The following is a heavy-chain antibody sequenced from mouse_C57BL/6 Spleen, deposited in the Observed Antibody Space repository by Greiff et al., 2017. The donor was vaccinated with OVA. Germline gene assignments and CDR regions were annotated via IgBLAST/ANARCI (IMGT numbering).Heavy chain of an antibody. V-gene: IGHV1-82*01. J-gene: IGHJ2*01. D-gene: IGHD1-1*01. CDR2: IYPGDGDT. CDR3: ARPTTGYVDY. CDR1: GYAFSSSW. Sequence: VQLQESGPELVKPGASVKISCKASGYAFSSSWMNWVKQRPGKGLEWIGRIYPGDGDTNYNGKFKGKATLTADKSASTAYMQLSSLTSDDSAVYVWARPTTGYVDYWGQGTTLTVSS.